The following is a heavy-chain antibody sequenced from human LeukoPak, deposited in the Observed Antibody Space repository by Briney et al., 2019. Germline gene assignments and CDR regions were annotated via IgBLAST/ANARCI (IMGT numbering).Heavy chain of an antibody. CDR1: GFTFSSYA. D-gene: IGHD4-11*01. CDR2: ISGTGGST. Sequence: GGSLRLSCAASGFTFSSYAMSWVRQAPGKGLEWVSAISGTGGSTYYADSVKGRFTISRDNAKNSLYLQMNSLRAEDTAVYYCAREDHSNYNYWGQGTLVTVSS. V-gene: IGHV3-23*01. J-gene: IGHJ4*02. CDR3: AREDHSNYNY.